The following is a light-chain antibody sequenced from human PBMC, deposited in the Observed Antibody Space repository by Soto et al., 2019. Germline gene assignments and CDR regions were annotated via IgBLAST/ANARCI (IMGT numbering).Light chain of an antibody. J-gene: IGKJ5*01. CDR1: HSVSSN. V-gene: IGKV3-11*01. CDR3: QVRTNWSIA. CDR2: DAS. Sequence: EIVLTQSPDTLSLSPGDRATLSCRASHSVSSNLAWYQQKPGQAPRLLIYDASNRATGIPARFSGTGSGTDFTLTINNLEPEDFAVYYCQVRTNWSIAFGRGTRLEIK.